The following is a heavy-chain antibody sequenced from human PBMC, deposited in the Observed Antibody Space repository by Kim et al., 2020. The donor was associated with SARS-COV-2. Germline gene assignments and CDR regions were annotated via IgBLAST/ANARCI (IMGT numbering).Heavy chain of an antibody. J-gene: IGHJ4*02. Sequence: GGSLRLSCAASGFTFSNLWMHWVRRAPGKGLVWVSGIKGDGTIAIYAGSVKGRFTISRDNTKNTVFLQMNNLRVEDTAVYYCLLINNEIYDYLGQGTPAT. D-gene: IGHD1-26*01. CDR3: LLINNEIYDY. CDR1: GFTFSNLW. CDR2: IKGDGTIA. V-gene: IGHV3-74*01.